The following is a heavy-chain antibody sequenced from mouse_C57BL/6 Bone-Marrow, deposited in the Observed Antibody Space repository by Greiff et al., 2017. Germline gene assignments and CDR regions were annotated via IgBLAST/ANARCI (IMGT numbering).Heavy chain of an antibody. Sequence: EVKLMESGGDLVKPGGSLKLSCAASGFTFSSYGMSCVRQTPDKRLEWVATISSGGSYTYYPDSVKGRFTISRDNAKNTLYLQMSSLKSEDTAMYYCARRGQLRLRDAMDYWGQGTSVTVSS. CDR2: ISSGGSYT. D-gene: IGHD3-2*02. CDR3: ARRGQLRLRDAMDY. V-gene: IGHV5-6*02. J-gene: IGHJ4*01. CDR1: GFTFSSYG.